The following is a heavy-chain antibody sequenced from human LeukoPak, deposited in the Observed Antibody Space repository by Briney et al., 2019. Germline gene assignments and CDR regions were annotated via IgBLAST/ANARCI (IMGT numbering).Heavy chain of an antibody. Sequence: RSGGSLRLSCAVSGFTVNKNYMSWVRQAPGKGLEWVSIIHSGGSTYYANSVKGRFTISRDNSKNTLHLQLDSLRAEDTAVYYCASGSVLDYWGRGTLVTVSS. V-gene: IGHV3-66*01. CDR3: ASGSVLDY. CDR1: GFTVNKNY. CDR2: IHSGGST. J-gene: IGHJ4*02. D-gene: IGHD2-15*01.